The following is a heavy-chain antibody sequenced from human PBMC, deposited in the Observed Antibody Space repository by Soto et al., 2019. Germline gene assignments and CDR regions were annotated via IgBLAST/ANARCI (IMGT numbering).Heavy chain of an antibody. CDR3: ATIPMHDSINY. V-gene: IGHV4-38-2*01. J-gene: IGHJ4*02. D-gene: IGHD2-21*01. CDR2: IYHSGST. CDR1: AYSISSAYY. Sequence: SETLSLTCAVSAYSISSAYYWGWIRQPPGKGLEWIGSIYHSGSTYYNPSLKSRVTISVDTSKNQFSLKLSSVTAADTAVYYCATIPMHDSINYWGQGTLVTVYS.